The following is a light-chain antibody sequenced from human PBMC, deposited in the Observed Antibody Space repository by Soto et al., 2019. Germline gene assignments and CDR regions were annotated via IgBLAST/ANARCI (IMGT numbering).Light chain of an antibody. CDR1: QGISNY. CDR3: QKYNSAPPWT. CDR2: AAS. V-gene: IGKV1-27*01. Sequence: DIPMTQSPSSLSASVGDRVTITCRASQGISNYLAWYQQQPGKVPKLLIYAASTLQSGVPSRFSGSGSGTDFTLTISSLQPEDVATYYCQKYNSAPPWTFGQGTKVEIK. J-gene: IGKJ1*01.